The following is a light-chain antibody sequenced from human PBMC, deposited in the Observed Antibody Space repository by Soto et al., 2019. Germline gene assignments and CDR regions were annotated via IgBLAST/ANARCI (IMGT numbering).Light chain of an antibody. CDR2: EVS. Sequence: QSVLTQPVSVSGSPGQSITISCTGTTSDVGGYNYVSWYQQHPGKVPKLLIHEVSNRPSGVSNRFSGSKSGNTASLTISGLQAEDEADYYCLSKTSSISYVFGTGTKVTVL. V-gene: IGLV2-14*01. CDR1: TSDVGGYNY. J-gene: IGLJ1*01. CDR3: LSKTSSISYV.